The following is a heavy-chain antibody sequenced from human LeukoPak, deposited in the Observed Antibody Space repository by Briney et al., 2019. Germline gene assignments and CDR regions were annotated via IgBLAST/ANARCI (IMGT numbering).Heavy chain of an antibody. CDR1: GFTFSSDA. Sequence: GRSLRLSCIGTGFTFSSDAMGWVRQAPGQGLEWVSGISGSGGGAYYADSVKGRFTISRDDSKNTLYLQMNSLRVEDTAVYYCAKDRGRTWVQVANWGQGTLVTVSS. CDR3: AKDRGRTWVQVAN. CDR2: ISGSGGGA. D-gene: IGHD2-15*01. J-gene: IGHJ4*02. V-gene: IGHV3-23*01.